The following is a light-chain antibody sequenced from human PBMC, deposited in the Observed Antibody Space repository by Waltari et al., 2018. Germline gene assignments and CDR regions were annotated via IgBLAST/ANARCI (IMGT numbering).Light chain of an antibody. Sequence: DIQMTQSPSTLSAYVGDRVTISCRASQIISTCLAWYQPKPGKAPKLLIFEASTLESGVPSRFSGIGSGTEFTLTISSLQPDDFATYYCHQYKSYPWTFGQGTKVAVK. CDR1: QIISTC. J-gene: IGKJ1*01. V-gene: IGKV1-5*03. CDR2: EAS. CDR3: HQYKSYPWT.